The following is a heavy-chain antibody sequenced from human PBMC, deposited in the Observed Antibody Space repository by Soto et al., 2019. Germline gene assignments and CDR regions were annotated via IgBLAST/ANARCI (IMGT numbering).Heavy chain of an antibody. CDR1: GVSISSGGYY. J-gene: IGHJ4*02. V-gene: IGHV4-31*03. Sequence: PSETLSLTCTVSGVSISSGGYYWSWIRQHPGKGLEWIGYIYYSGSTYYKPSLKSRVTISVDTSKNQSSLKLSSVTAADTAVYYCAREDIVSPHRRALAYRGQGTLVTVS. D-gene: IGHD5-12*01. CDR2: IYYSGST. CDR3: AREDIVSPHRRALAY.